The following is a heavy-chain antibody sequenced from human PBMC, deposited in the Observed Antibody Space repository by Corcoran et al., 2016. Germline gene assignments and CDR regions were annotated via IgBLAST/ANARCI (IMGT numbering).Heavy chain of an antibody. V-gene: IGHV4-39*01. D-gene: IGHD5-18*01. CDR1: GGSISSSSYY. Sequence: QLQLQESGPGLVKPSETLSLTCTVSGGSISSSSYYWGWIRQHPGKGLEWIGSIYYSGSTYYNPSLKSRVTISVDTSKNQFSLKLRSVTAADTAVYYCARQAQDTAMAPMAFDIWGQGTMVTVSS. CDR3: ARQAQDTAMAPMAFDI. CDR2: IYYSGST. J-gene: IGHJ3*02.